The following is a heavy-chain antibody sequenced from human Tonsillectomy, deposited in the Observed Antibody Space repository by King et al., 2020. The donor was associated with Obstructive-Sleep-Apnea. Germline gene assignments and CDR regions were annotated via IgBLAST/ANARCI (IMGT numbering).Heavy chain of an antibody. CDR1: GFTFTDYW. CDR3: VRDSLGHWFEGFDI. Sequence: EQLVQSGGSLVQPGGSLKLSCEASGFTFTDYWMSWVRQAPGTGLEWVANIKQDGSDKYYVDAVKGRFTVSRDNAKNSVFLQMNSLRAEDTAVYFCVRDSLGHWFEGFDIWGQGTVVSVSS. D-gene: IGHD3-9*01. CDR2: IKQDGSDK. V-gene: IGHV3-7*01. J-gene: IGHJ3*02.